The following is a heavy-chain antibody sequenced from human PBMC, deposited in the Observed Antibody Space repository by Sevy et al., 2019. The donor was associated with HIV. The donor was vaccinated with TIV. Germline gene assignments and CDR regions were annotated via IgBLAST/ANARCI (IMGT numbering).Heavy chain of an antibody. V-gene: IGHV3-21*01. J-gene: IGHJ3*02. CDR2: ISSSSSYI. Sequence: GGSLRLSCAASGFTFSSYSMNWVRQAPGKGLEWVSSISSSSSYIYYADSVKGRFTISRDNAKNSLYLQMNSLRAEDTAVYYCARSPDYGGNSGAFDIWGHGTMVTVSS. D-gene: IGHD4-17*01. CDR1: GFTFSSYS. CDR3: ARSPDYGGNSGAFDI.